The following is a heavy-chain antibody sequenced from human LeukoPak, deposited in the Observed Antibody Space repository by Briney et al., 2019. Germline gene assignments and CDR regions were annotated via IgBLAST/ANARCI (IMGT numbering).Heavy chain of an antibody. CDR2: ISSSSSYI. CDR3: AREFGKYYYDSSGLDY. Sequence: GGSLGLSCAASGFTFSSYSMNWVRQAPGKGLEWVSSISSSSSYIYYADSVKGRFTISRDNAKNSLYLQMNSLRAEDTAVYYCAREFGKYYYDSSGLDYWGQGTLVTVSS. J-gene: IGHJ4*02. CDR1: GFTFSSYS. D-gene: IGHD3-22*01. V-gene: IGHV3-21*01.